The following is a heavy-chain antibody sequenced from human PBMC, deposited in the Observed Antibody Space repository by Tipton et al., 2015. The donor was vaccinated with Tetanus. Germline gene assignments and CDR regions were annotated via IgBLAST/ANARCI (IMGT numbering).Heavy chain of an antibody. CDR3: ARGRSGYGDFDY. CDR2: IYSDGAT. Sequence: SLRLSCAASGFSVISNYMSWVRQAPGKGLEWVSVIYSDGATYYSDSVKGRFTISRDYSRNILYLQMNRLRVEDAAVYFCARGRSGYGDFDYWGQGTLVTVSS. J-gene: IGHJ4*02. V-gene: IGHV3-53*01. CDR1: GFSVISNY. D-gene: IGHD5-12*01.